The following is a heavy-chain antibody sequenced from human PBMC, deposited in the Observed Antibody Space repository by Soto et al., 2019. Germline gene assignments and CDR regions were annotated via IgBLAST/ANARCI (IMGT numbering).Heavy chain of an antibody. Sequence: PSETLSLTCTVSGGSISSYYWSWIRQPPWKGKEWIGYIYYSGSTNYNPSLKSRVTISVDTSKNQFSLKLSSVTAADTAVYYCARGRYCSGGSSQNFDPWGQGTLVTVSS. J-gene: IGHJ5*02. CDR3: ARGRYCSGGSSQNFDP. CDR1: GGSISSYY. D-gene: IGHD2-15*01. CDR2: IYYSGST. V-gene: IGHV4-59*08.